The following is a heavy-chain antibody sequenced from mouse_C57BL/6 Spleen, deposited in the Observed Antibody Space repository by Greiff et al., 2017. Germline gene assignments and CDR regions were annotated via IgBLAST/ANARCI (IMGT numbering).Heavy chain of an antibody. Sequence: EVKLMESGGGLVKPGGSLKLSCAASGFTFSDYGMHWFRQAPEKGLEWVAYISSGSSTIYYADTVKGRFTISRDNAKNTLFLQMTSLRSEDTAMYYCARPTVVAHWYFDVWGTGTTVTVSS. J-gene: IGHJ1*03. CDR1: GFTFSDYG. CDR3: ARPTVVAHWYFDV. CDR2: ISSGSSTI. D-gene: IGHD1-1*01. V-gene: IGHV5-17*01.